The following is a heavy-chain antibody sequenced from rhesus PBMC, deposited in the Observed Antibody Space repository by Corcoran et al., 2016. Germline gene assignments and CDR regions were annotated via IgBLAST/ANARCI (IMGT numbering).Heavy chain of an antibody. J-gene: IGHJ4*01. CDR3: AREGRQLVIGIGVPEGFDY. V-gene: IGHV4-173*01. CDR1: GGSISSNY. Sequence: QLQLQESGPGLVKPSETLSLTCAVSGGSISSNYWSWIRQPPGKGLEWIGRISVSVGSTDNNPPLKMRVTISADTSKNRFSLRLSAVTAADTAVYYCAREGRQLVIGIGVPEGFDYWGQGVLVTVSS. D-gene: IGHD6-25*01. CDR2: ISVSVGST.